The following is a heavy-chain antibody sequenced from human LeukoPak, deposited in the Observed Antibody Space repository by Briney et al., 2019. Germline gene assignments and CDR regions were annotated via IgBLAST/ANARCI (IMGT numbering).Heavy chain of an antibody. CDR2: ISSSSSYI. J-gene: IGHJ4*02. V-gene: IGHV3-21*01. CDR3: ARDNHPIYYYGSGSYPPDY. Sequence: GGSLRLSCAASGFTFSSYSMNWVRQAPGKGLEWVSSISSSSSYIYYAASVKGRFTISRDNAKNSLYLQMNSLRAEDTAVYYCARDNHPIYYYGSGSYPPDYWGQGTLVTVSS. D-gene: IGHD3-10*01. CDR1: GFTFSSYS.